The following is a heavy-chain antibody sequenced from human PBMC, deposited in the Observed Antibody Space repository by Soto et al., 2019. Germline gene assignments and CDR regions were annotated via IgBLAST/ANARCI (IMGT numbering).Heavy chain of an antibody. CDR1: GFTFSSYG. D-gene: IGHD5-12*01. V-gene: IGHV3-33*01. CDR2: IWYDGSNK. Sequence: GGSLRLSCAASGFTFSSYGMHWVRQAPGKGLEWVAVIWYDGSNKYYAESVKGRFTISRDNSKNTLYLQMNSLRAEDTAVYYCARGATIYHYYYGMDVWGQGTTVTVSS. CDR3: ARGATIYHYYYGMDV. J-gene: IGHJ6*02.